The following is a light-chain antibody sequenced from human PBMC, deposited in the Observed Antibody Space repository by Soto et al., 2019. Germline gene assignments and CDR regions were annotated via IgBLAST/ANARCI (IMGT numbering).Light chain of an antibody. CDR1: QSVSSNY. CDR2: GAS. V-gene: IGKV3-20*01. J-gene: IGKJ1*01. Sequence: EIVLTQSPGTLSLSPGERATLSCRASQSVSSNYLAWYQQKPGQAPRLLIYGASSRASGVPDRFSGSGSGTDFTLTISRLEPVDFAVYYCQQYGSSPPRTFGQGTKVEI. CDR3: QQYGSSPPRT.